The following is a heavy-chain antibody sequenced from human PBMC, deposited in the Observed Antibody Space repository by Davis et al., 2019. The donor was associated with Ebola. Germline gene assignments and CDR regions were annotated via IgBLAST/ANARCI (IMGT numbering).Heavy chain of an antibody. Sequence: GGSLRLSCSVSGGSISSGTYYWGWVRQAPGKGLEWVSAISGIGSGTYYADSVKGRLTISRDNSKNTLYLQMNSLRAEDTAVYYCAKGGGQSRPGLYFDFWGQGALVTVSS. CDR2: ISGIGSGT. J-gene: IGHJ4*02. V-gene: IGHV3-23*01. CDR3: AKGGGQSRPGLYFDF. CDR1: GGSISSGTYY. D-gene: IGHD1-14*01.